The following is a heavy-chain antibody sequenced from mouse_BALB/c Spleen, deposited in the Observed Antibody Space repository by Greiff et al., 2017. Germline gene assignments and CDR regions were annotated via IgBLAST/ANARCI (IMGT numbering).Heavy chain of an antibody. V-gene: IGHV1-7*01. D-gene: IGHD2-1*01. CDR3: ARFHYGNYEAMDY. CDR2: INPSTGYT. J-gene: IGHJ4*01. Sequence: QVQLQQSGAELAKPGASVKMSCKASGYTFTSYWMHWVKQRPGQGLELIGYINPSTGYTEYNQKFKDKATLTADKSSSTAYMQLSSLTSEDSAVYYCARFHYGNYEAMDYWGQGTSVTVSS. CDR1: GYTFTSYW.